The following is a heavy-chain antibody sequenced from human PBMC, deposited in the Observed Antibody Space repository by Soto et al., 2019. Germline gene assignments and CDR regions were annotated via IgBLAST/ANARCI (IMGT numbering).Heavy chain of an antibody. J-gene: IGHJ6*02. CDR2: FDPEDGET. CDR1: GYTLTELS. Sequence: ASVKVSCKXSGYTLTELSMHWVRQAPGKGLEWMGSFDPEDGETIYTQTFQGRLTLTGDTSTDTAHMELSRLRSEDTAVYYCTTSLELPLGTDVWGQGTTVTVSS. CDR3: TTSLELPLGTDV. D-gene: IGHD1-7*01. V-gene: IGHV1-24*01.